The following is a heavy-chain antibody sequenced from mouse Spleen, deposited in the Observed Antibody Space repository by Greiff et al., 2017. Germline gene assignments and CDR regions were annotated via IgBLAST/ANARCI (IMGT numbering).Heavy chain of an antibody. D-gene: IGHD2-12*01. CDR2: IYPGSGST. J-gene: IGHJ4*01. V-gene: IGHV1-55*01. CDR1: GYTFTSYW. Sequence: QVQLQQPGAELVKPGASVKMSCKASGYTFTSYWITWVKLRPGQGLEWIGDIYPGSGSTNYNENFKNKATLTVDTSSSAAYMQLSSLTSEDSAVYYCGRWGHDDAVDYWGQGTSVTVSS. CDR3: GRWGHDDAVDY.